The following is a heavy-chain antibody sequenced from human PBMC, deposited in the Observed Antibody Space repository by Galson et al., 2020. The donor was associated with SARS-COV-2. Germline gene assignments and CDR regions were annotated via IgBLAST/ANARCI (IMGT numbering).Heavy chain of an antibody. V-gene: IGHV4-31*02. CDR1: GDSIGSGGYY. CDR2: IYYTGTT. J-gene: IGHJ3*01. D-gene: IGHD6-13*01. Sequence: SQTLSLTCTVSGDSIGSGGYYWSWIRQHPGKGLEWNGYIYYTGTTSYNPSPKSRLTLLVDTSNNQFSLKLGSVTAADTAVYYCARGGSNPWMNDAFDFWGQGTVLTVSS. CDR3: ARGGSNPWMNDAFDF.